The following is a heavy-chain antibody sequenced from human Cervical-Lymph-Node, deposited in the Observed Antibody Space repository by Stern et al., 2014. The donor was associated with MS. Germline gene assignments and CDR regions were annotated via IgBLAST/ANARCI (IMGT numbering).Heavy chain of an antibody. J-gene: IGHJ4*02. CDR3: ARDPSRFGDNGYLDF. CDR1: GFTFSSFA. Sequence: VQLVESGGGLVQPGKSLRLSCAASGFTFSSFAMHWVRQAPGQGLQWLAVISHDGNNKYYAASVKGRFTISRDKSNNAVYLQISSLRLDDTAVYFCARDPSRFGDNGYLDFWGQGTLVTVSS. D-gene: IGHD3-10*01. CDR2: ISHDGNNK. V-gene: IGHV3-30-3*01.